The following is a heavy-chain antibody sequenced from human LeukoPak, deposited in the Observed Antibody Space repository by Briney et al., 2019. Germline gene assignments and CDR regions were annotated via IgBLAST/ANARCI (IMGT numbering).Heavy chain of an antibody. CDR1: GFTLSDYW. V-gene: IGHV3-7*01. CDR2: INQDGSEK. Sequence: GGSLRLSRAVSGFTLSDYWMSWVRQAPGKGLEWVANINQDGSEKNYVDSVKGRFTFSRDNAKSSLYLQMNSLRAEDTAVYYCARGRRPWAAALDYLGQGTPVTVSS. CDR3: ARGRRPWAAALDY. J-gene: IGHJ4*02. D-gene: IGHD6-13*01.